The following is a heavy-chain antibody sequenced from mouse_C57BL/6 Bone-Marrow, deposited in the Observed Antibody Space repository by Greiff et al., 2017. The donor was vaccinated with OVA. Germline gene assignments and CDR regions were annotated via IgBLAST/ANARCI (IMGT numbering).Heavy chain of an antibody. D-gene: IGHD1-1*01. Sequence: VQLQQSGPVLVKPGASVKMSCKASGYTFTDYYMNWVKQSHGKSLEWIGVINPYNGGTSYNQKFKGKATLTVDKSSSTAYMELNSLTSEDSAVYYCARDYGSYFDYWGQGTTLTVSS. J-gene: IGHJ2*01. V-gene: IGHV1-19*01. CDR3: ARDYGSYFDY. CDR1: GYTFTDYY. CDR2: INPYNGGT.